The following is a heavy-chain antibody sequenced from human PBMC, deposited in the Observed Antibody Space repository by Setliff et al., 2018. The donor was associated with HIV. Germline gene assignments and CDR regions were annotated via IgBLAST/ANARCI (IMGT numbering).Heavy chain of an antibody. V-gene: IGHV1-18*01. J-gene: IGHJ6*02. Sequence: ASVKVSCKASGYTFTSYGISWVRQAPGQGLEWMGWISAYNGNTNYAQKLQGRVTMTTDTSTSTAYMELRSLRSEDTALYFCSTSNDFYYGMDVWGQGTTVTVSS. CDR2: ISAYNGNT. D-gene: IGHD7-27*01. CDR1: GYTFTSYG. CDR3: STSNDFYYGMDV.